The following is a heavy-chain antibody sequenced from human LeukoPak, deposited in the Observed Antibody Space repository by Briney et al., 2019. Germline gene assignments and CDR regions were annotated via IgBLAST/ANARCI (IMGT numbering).Heavy chain of an antibody. J-gene: IGHJ5*02. D-gene: IGHD4-23*01. CDR2: INPNSGGT. Sequence: ASVKVSCKASGYIFTSYYMHWVRQAPGQGLEWMGWINPNSGGTNYAQKFQGWVTMTRDTSISTAYMELSRLRSDDTAVYYCASRVYDYGGFDPWGQGTLVTVSS. CDR3: ASRVYDYGGFDP. CDR1: GYIFTSYY. V-gene: IGHV1-2*04.